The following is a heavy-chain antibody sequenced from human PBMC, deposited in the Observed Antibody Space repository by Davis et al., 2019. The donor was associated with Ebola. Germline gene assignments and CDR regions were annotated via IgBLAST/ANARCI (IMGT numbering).Heavy chain of an antibody. Sequence: MPSETLSLTCTVSGGSISSSSYYWGWIRQPPGKGLEWIGSIYYSGSTYYNPSLKSRVTISVDTSKNQFSLKLSSVTAADTAVYYCAGWRKRITIFGVVIFPSYGMDVWGQGTTVTVSS. D-gene: IGHD3-3*01. CDR2: IYYSGST. CDR3: AGWRKRITIFGVVIFPSYGMDV. V-gene: IGHV4-39*07. CDR1: GGSISSSSYY. J-gene: IGHJ6*02.